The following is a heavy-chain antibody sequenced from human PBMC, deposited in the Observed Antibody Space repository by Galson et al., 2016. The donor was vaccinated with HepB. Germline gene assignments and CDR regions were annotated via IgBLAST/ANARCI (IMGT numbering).Heavy chain of an antibody. D-gene: IGHD4-11*01. CDR1: GFTFSSYA. V-gene: IGHV3-23*01. J-gene: IGHJ4*02. CDR3: AKTNSNWYHRFAY. Sequence: SLRLSCADSGFTFSSYALSWVRQAPGKGLEWVSTISAGGGSTYYADSVKGRFTISRDNSKNTLYLQMNSLRAEDTAVYYCAKTNSNWYHRFAYWGQGTLVTVSS. CDR2: ISAGGGST.